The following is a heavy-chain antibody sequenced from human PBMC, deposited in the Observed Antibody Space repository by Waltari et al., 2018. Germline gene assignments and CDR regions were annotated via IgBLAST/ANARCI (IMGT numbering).Heavy chain of an antibody. D-gene: IGHD4-17*01. J-gene: IGHJ4*02. CDR1: GGSITSGDYY. CDR3: VRHEGTRTTARAHFDS. CDR2: FFFSVRT. Sequence: QLQLQESGPGLVKPSETLSLSCTVSGGSITSGDYYWGWIRQSPGKGLEWIGGFFFSVRTYYNPSLKSRLAISVDTSKNQFSLKLSSVTAADTAVYYCVRHEGTRTTARAHFDSWGQGTLVAVSS. V-gene: IGHV4-39*01.